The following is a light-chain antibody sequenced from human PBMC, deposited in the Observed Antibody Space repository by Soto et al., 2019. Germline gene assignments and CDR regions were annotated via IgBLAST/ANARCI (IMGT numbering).Light chain of an antibody. V-gene: IGKV3-20*01. CDR1: QSLTSSH. CDR2: GAS. Sequence: EIVLPQSPGTLSLSPGARATLSCRASQSLTSSHLAWYQQKPGQAPRLLIYGASSRATGIPDRFSGSGSGTDFTLTISRLEPEDFAVYDCQQYESSPPSYTFGQGPKLESK. J-gene: IGKJ2*01. CDR3: QQYESSPPSYT.